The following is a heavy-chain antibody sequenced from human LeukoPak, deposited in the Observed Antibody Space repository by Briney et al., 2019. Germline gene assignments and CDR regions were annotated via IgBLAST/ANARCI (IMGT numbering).Heavy chain of an antibody. V-gene: IGHV1-69*05. J-gene: IGHJ4*02. CDR3: ASGDFWSGPFDY. Sequence: GSSVKVSGKASGGTFSSYAISWVRQAPGQGLEWMGRIIPIFGTANYAQKFQGRVTITTDESTSTAYMELSSLRSEDTAVYYCASGDFWSGPFDYWGQGTLVTVSS. CDR1: GGTFSSYA. D-gene: IGHD3-3*01. CDR2: IIPIFGTA.